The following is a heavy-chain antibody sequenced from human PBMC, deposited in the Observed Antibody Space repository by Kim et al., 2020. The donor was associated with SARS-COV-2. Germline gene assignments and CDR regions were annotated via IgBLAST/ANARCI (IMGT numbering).Heavy chain of an antibody. J-gene: IGHJ4*02. Sequence: YQDSWEGQFTTPRDNSKNTLYLQMTSLRAEDTAVYYCAKDPAYYYDSSGFWGQGTLVTVSS. V-gene: IGHV3-23*01. D-gene: IGHD3-22*01. CDR3: AKDPAYYYDSSGF.